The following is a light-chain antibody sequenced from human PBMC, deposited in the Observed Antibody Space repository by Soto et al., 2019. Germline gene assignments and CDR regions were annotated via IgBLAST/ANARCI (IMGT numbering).Light chain of an antibody. Sequence: QSVLTQPASVSGSPGQSITISCTGTSSDVGSYNLVSWYQQHPGKAPKLMIYEGSKRPSVVSNRFSGYTSGNTASLTISGLQAEDEDDYYCSSYTSSSTRVVFGGGTQLTVL. CDR2: EGS. J-gene: IGLJ2*01. CDR1: SSDVGSYNL. CDR3: SSYTSSSTRVV. V-gene: IGLV2-14*02.